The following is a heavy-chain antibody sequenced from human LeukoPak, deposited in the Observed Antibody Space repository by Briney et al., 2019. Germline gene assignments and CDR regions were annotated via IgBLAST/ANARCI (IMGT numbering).Heavy chain of an antibody. CDR1: GFTFSSYG. CDR3: AKSGYGDAFDI. D-gene: IGHD5-18*01. Sequence: GGSLRLSCAASGFTFSSYGMHWVRQAPGKGLEWVAVISYDGSNKYYADSVKGRFTISRDNSKNTLYLQMNSLGAEDTAVYYCAKSGYGDAFDIWGQGTMVTVSS. J-gene: IGHJ3*02. CDR2: ISYDGSNK. V-gene: IGHV3-30*18.